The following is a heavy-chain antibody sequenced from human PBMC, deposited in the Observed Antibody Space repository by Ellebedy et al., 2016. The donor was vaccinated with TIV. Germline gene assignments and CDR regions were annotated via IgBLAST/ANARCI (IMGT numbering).Heavy chain of an antibody. V-gene: IGHV4-4*02. CDR1: GGSISSTNW. CDR3: ASTTYQN. J-gene: IGHJ4*02. CDR2: IHHSGST. D-gene: IGHD1-1*01. Sequence: MPGGSLRLSCAVSGGSISSTNWWTWVRQPPGKGLEWIGEIHHSGSTKYNPSLKSRVTISVDKSKNQFSLKLTSVTAADTAVYYCASTTYQNWGQGTLVTVSS.